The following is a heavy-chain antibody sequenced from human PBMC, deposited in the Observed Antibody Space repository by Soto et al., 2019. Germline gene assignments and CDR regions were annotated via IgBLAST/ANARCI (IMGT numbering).Heavy chain of an antibody. CDR1: GYTFTSYD. CDR3: ARVVGALGHWFDP. CDR2: MSPKTANT. Sequence: ASVKVSCKASGYTFTSYDINWVRQTAGQGLEWMGWMSPKTANTGYAQKLQGRVTMTTDTSTSTAYMELRSLRSDDTAVYYCARVVGALGHWFDPWGQGTLVTVSS. J-gene: IGHJ5*02. D-gene: IGHD1-26*01. V-gene: IGHV1-18*01.